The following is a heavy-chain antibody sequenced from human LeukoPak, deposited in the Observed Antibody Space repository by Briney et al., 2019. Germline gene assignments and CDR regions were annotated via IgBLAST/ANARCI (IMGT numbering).Heavy chain of an antibody. J-gene: IGHJ6*03. CDR2: IRYDGSNK. CDR3: ANSYGSGSLHPYYYYYMDV. D-gene: IGHD3-10*01. Sequence: GGSLRLSCAASGFTFSSYGMHWVRQAPGKGLEWVAFIRYDGSNKYYADSVRGRFTISRDNSKNTLYLQMNSLRAEDTAVYYCANSYGSGSLHPYYYYYMDVWGKGTTVTVSS. CDR1: GFTFSSYG. V-gene: IGHV3-30*02.